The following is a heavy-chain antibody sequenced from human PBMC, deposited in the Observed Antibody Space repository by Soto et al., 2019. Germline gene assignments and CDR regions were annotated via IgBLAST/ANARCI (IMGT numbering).Heavy chain of an antibody. V-gene: IGHV3-30*18. CDR1: GFTFSSYG. CDR2: ISYDGSNK. J-gene: IGHJ4*02. Sequence: PGGSLRLSCAASGFTFSSYGMHWVRQAPGKGLEWVAVISYDGSNKYYADSVKGRFTISRDNSKNTLYLQMNSLRAEDTAVYYCAKRVYSTVWGQGTLVTVSS. CDR3: AKRVYSTV. D-gene: IGHD1-26*01.